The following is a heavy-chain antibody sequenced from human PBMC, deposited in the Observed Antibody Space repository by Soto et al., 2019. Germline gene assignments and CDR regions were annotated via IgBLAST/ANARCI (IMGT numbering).Heavy chain of an antibody. Sequence: GGSLRLSCAASGFTFSSYGMHWVRQAPGKGLEWVAVIWYDGSNKYYADSVKGRFTISRDNSKNTLYLQMNSLRAEDTAVYYCARDLTLYYMDVWGKGTTVTVSS. CDR1: GFTFSSYG. CDR2: IWYDGSNK. CDR3: ARDLTLYYMDV. J-gene: IGHJ6*03. V-gene: IGHV3-33*01.